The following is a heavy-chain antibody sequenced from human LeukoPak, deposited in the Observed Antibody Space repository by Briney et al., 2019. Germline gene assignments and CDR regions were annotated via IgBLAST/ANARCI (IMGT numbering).Heavy chain of an antibody. CDR2: VRDKGHSYAT. V-gene: IGHV3-73*01. Sequence: GGSLKLSCAASGFTFSVSPIHWVRQASGKGLEWVGRVRDKGHSYATGYAASVKGRFIISRDDSKNTAYLQMNSLKTEDTAMYYCARQPQGTGTVDYWGQGTLVTVSS. CDR3: ARQPQGTGTVDY. D-gene: IGHD3/OR15-3a*01. J-gene: IGHJ4*02. CDR1: GFTFSVSP.